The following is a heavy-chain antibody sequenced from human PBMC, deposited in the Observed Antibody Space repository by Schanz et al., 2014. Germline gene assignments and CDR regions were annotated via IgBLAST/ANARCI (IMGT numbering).Heavy chain of an antibody. CDR3: AREYSRFDY. CDR1: GGSVSTYY. CDR2: IHYSGNT. V-gene: IGHV4-59*02. Sequence: QVQLQESGPGLVKSSETLSLTCTVSGGSVSTYYWHWIRQPPGKGLEWIGYIHYSGNTNYNPSLTSRVTISLDTSKNQFSLKVNSVTAADTAAYYCAREYSRFDYWGQGTLVTVSS. D-gene: IGHD5-12*01. J-gene: IGHJ4*02.